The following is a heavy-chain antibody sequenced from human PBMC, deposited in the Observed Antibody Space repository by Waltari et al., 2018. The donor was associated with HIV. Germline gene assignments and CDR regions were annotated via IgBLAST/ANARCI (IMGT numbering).Heavy chain of an antibody. CDR3: ARDQGMTTYHYYGMDV. CDR1: GYSFTTYA. V-gene: IGHV1-3*04. D-gene: IGHD4-17*01. CDR2: INTGNGNT. Sequence: VQLVQSGAEVKKPGASVRVSCKASGYSFTTYAIHWVRQAPGQRLEWMGWINTGNGNTKSSQKFQGRVTITRDTSASTAYMELSSLRYEDTAVYYCARDQGMTTYHYYGMDVWGQGTTVSVSS. J-gene: IGHJ6*02.